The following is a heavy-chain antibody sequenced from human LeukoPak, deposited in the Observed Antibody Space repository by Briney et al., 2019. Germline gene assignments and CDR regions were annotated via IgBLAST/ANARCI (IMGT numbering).Heavy chain of an antibody. J-gene: IGHJ4*02. D-gene: IGHD3-3*01. Sequence: GRSLRLSCAASGFTFSSYGMHWVRQAPGKGLEWVAVIWYDGSNKYYADSVKGRLTISRDNSKNTLYLQMNSLRAEDTAVYYCARVNGDFWSGYGLDYWGQGTLVTVSS. CDR3: ARVNGDFWSGYGLDY. CDR1: GFTFSSYG. V-gene: IGHV3-33*01. CDR2: IWYDGSNK.